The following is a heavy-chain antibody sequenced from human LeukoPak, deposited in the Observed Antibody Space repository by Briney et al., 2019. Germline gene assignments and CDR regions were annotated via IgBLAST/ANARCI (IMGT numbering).Heavy chain of an antibody. CDR1: GYRFTRYW. CDR2: IYPADSDT. CDR3: ASREMATMSPFDY. J-gene: IGHJ4*02. Sequence: PGESLKISCKGSGYRFTRYWIGWVRQMPGKGLEWMWIIYPADSDTRYSPSFQGQVTISADKSISTAYLQWSSLKASDTAMYYCASREMATMSPFDYWGQGTLVTVSS. V-gene: IGHV5-51*01. D-gene: IGHD5-24*01.